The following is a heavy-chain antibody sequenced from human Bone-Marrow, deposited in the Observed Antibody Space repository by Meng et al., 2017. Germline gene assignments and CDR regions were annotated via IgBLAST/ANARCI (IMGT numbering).Heavy chain of an antibody. Sequence: QVQLQQSGPGLVKPSQTLSLTCAISGDSVSSNSAAWNWIRQSPSRGLEWRGRTYYKSKWYNDYAVSVKSRITINPGTSKNQFSLQLNSVTPEDTAVYYGARGGIVATSSLDYWGQGTLVTVSS. CDR1: GDSVSSNSAA. J-gene: IGHJ4*02. D-gene: IGHD5-12*01. CDR3: ARGGIVATSSLDY. CDR2: TYYKSKWYN. V-gene: IGHV6-1*01.